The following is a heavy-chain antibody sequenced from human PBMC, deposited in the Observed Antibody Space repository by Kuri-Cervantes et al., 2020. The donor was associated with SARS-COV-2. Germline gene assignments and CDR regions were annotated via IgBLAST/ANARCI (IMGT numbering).Heavy chain of an antibody. CDR1: GFTFSSYW. J-gene: IGHJ3*02. CDR3: AREEWLHIHDAFDI. Sequence: GGSLRLSWAASGFTFSSYWMSWVRQAPGKGLEWVANIKQDGSEKYYVDSVKVRFTISRDNAKNSLYLQMNSLRAEDTAVYYCAREEWLHIHDAFDIWGQGTMVTVSS. D-gene: IGHD5-24*01. CDR2: IKQDGSEK. V-gene: IGHV3-7*04.